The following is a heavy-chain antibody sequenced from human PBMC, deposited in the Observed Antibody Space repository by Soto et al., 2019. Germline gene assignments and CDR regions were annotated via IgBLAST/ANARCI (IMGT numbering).Heavy chain of an antibody. CDR3: VIDAGRSYDDSSDHAPDYFDY. CDR1: GFTFSSYA. Sequence: GGSLRLSCSASGFTFSSYAMHWVRQAPGKGLEYVSAISSNGGSTYYADSVKGRFTISRDNSKNTLYLQMSSLRAEDTAVYYCVIDAGRSYDDSSDHAPDYFDYWGQGTLVTVSS. J-gene: IGHJ4*02. V-gene: IGHV3-64D*06. D-gene: IGHD3-22*01. CDR2: ISSNGGST.